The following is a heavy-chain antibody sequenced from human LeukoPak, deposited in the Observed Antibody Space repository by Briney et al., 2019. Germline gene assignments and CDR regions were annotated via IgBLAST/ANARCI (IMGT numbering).Heavy chain of an antibody. CDR3: ASHSGYDYYFDS. Sequence: SETLSLTCTVSGDSINNYFWSWIRQPPGKGLEWIGYIYYTGNPNYSPSLKSRVTISLDTSKNQFSLKLFSVTAADTAVYYCASHSGYDYYFDSWGQGTLATVSS. D-gene: IGHD5-12*01. V-gene: IGHV4-59*01. CDR2: IYYTGNP. J-gene: IGHJ4*02. CDR1: GDSINNYF.